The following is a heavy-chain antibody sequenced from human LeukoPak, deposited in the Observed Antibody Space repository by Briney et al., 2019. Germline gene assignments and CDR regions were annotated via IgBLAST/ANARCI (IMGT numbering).Heavy chain of an antibody. CDR3: ARGSSRDGYNTAFDY. V-gene: IGHV1-69*13. CDR2: IIPIFGTA. J-gene: IGHJ4*02. CDR1: GYTFSSYA. Sequence: ASVKVSCKASGYTFSSYAISWVRQAPGQGLEWMGGIIPIFGTANYAQKLQGRVTITADESTSTAYMELSSLRSEDTAVYYCARGSSRDGYNTAFDYWGQGTLVTVSS. D-gene: IGHD5-24*01.